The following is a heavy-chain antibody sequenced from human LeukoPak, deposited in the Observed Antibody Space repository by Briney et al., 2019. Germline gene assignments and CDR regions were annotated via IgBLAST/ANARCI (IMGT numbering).Heavy chain of an antibody. V-gene: IGHV4-59*08. Sequence: SETLSLTCTVSGGSISSYYWSWIRQPPGKGLEWIGYIYYSGSTNYNPSLKSRVTISVDTSKNQFSLKLSSVTAADTAVYYCAGGMVRGVISDWGQGTLVTVSS. CDR3: AGGMVRGVISD. J-gene: IGHJ4*02. D-gene: IGHD3-10*01. CDR2: IYYSGST. CDR1: GGSISSYY.